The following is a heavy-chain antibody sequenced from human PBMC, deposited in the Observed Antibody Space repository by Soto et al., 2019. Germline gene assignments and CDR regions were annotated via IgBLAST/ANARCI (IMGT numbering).Heavy chain of an antibody. D-gene: IGHD6-13*01. CDR2: IYYSGST. CDR3: ARDELAAAGNYYYGMDV. Sequence: SETLCLTCTVSGGSVSSGSYYWSWIRQPPGKGLEWIGYIYYSGSTNYNPSLKSRVTISVDTSKNQFSLKLSSVTAADTAVYYCARDELAAAGNYYYGMDVWGQGTTVTVSS. J-gene: IGHJ6*02. V-gene: IGHV4-61*01. CDR1: GGSVSSGSYY.